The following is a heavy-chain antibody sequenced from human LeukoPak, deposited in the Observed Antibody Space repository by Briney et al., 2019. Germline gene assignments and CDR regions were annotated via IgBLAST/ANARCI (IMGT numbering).Heavy chain of an antibody. CDR3: AKDISSSWLYDAFDI. CDR2: ISWNSGSI. CDR1: GFTFDDYA. Sequence: GRSLRLSCAASGFTFDDYATHWVRQAPGKGLEWVSGISWNSGSIGYADSVKGRFTISRDNAKNSLYLQMDSLRAEDMALYYCAKDISSSWLYDAFDIWGQGTMVTVSS. V-gene: IGHV3-9*03. D-gene: IGHD6-13*01. J-gene: IGHJ3*02.